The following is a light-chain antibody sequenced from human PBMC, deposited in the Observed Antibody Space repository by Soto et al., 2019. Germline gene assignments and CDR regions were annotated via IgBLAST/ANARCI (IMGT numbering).Light chain of an antibody. J-gene: IGKJ2*03. Sequence: DIQVTQSSSPLSASLGDSGTITCRTSKSISRWLAWYQQRPGKAPKLLSYEASDLERGVPSRYRGRGAGTEFTLTISGLQPDVFETYCCQQYNRYPYSFGQGTKVEIK. CDR2: EAS. CDR1: KSISRW. CDR3: QQYNRYPYS. V-gene: IGKV1-5*01.